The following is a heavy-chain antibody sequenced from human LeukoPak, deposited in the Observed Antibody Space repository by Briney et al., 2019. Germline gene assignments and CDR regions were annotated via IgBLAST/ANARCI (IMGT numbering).Heavy chain of an antibody. D-gene: IGHD3-22*01. V-gene: IGHV3-48*01. CDR1: GFTFSSYS. Sequence: GGSLRLSCAASGFTFSSYSMNWVRQAPGKGLEWVSYISSSSSTIYYADSVKGRFTISRDNAKNSLYLQMNSLRAEDTAVYYCASFYDSSGYYLGYWGQGTLVTVSS. CDR3: ASFYDSSGYYLGY. J-gene: IGHJ4*02. CDR2: ISSSSSTI.